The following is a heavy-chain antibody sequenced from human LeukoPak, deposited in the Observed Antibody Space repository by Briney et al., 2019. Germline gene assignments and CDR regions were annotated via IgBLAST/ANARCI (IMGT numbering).Heavy chain of an antibody. CDR3: ARGTWYYYGSGSYYRVFDY. CDR2: INHSGST. Sequence: PSETLSLTCTVSGGSISSSSYYWGWIRQPPGKGLEWIGEINHSGSTNYNPSLKSRVTISVDTSKNQFSLKLSSVTAADTAVYYCARGTWYYYGSGSYYRVFDYWGQGTLVTVSS. V-gene: IGHV4-39*07. CDR1: GGSISSSSYY. J-gene: IGHJ4*02. D-gene: IGHD3-10*01.